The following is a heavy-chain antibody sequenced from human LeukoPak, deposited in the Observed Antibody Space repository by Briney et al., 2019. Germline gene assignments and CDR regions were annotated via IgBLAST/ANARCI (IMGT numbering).Heavy chain of an antibody. J-gene: IGHJ4*02. CDR3: ARDSSGSSGYDFQTTFDY. CDR2: INTNTGNP. CDR1: GRTFSSYA. Sequence: GASVKVSCKASGRTFSSYAISWVRQAPGQGLEWMGWINTNTGNPTYAQGFTGRFVFSLDTSVSTAYLQISSLKAEDTAVYYCARDSSGSSGYDFQTTFDYWGQGTLVTVSS. V-gene: IGHV7-4-1*02. D-gene: IGHD5-12*01.